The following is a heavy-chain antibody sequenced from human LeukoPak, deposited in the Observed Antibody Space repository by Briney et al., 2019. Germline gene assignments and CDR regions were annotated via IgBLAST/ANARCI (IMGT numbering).Heavy chain of an antibody. J-gene: IGHJ4*02. CDR2: IKPDGSQQ. D-gene: IGHD3-16*01. CDR1: GFSFSNHW. V-gene: IGHV3-7*03. CDR3: ARHGPSYYFDY. Sequence: PGGSLRLSRAASGFSFSNHWMTWVRQAPGKGLEWVANIKPDGSQQYYVDSMKGRFTISRDNAKNSLYLQMNSLRTEDTAVYYCARHGPSYYFDYWGQGTLVTVSS.